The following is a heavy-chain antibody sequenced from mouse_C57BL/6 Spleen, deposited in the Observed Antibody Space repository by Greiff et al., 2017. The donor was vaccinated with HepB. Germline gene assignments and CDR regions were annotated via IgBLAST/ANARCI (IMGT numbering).Heavy chain of an antibody. CDR2: ISSGGDYI. CDR3: TRDGGSNYYYYAMDY. D-gene: IGHD2-5*01. J-gene: IGHJ4*01. V-gene: IGHV5-9-1*02. CDR1: GFTFSSYA. Sequence: EVQVVESGEGLVKPGGSLKLSCAASGFTFSSYAMSWVRQTPEKRLEWVAYISSGGDYIYYADTVKGRFTISRDNARNTLYLQMSSLKSEDTAMYYCTRDGGSNYYYYAMDYWGQGTSVTVSS.